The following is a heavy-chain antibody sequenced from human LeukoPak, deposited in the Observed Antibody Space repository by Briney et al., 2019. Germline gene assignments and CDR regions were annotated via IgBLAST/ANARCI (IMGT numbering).Heavy chain of an antibody. CDR1: GYTFTSYD. J-gene: IGHJ4*02. Sequence: ASVKVSCKASGYTFTSYDINWVRQATGQGPEWMGWMNPNSGNTGYAQKFQGRVTMTRNTSISTAYMELSSLRSEDTAVYYCARGNRMVRGVIISYYFDYWGQGTLVTVSS. D-gene: IGHD3-10*01. V-gene: IGHV1-8*01. CDR2: MNPNSGNT. CDR3: ARGNRMVRGVIISYYFDY.